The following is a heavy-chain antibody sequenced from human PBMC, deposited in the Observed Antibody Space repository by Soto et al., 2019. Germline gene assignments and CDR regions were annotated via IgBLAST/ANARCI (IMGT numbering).Heavy chain of an antibody. CDR2: ITSSGDFM. CDR3: VRAQGRGGYRQFDY. CDR1: EFTFSSYG. V-gene: IGHV3-21*01. J-gene: IGHJ4*02. D-gene: IGHD3-10*01. Sequence: EVQLVESGGGLVKREGSLRLSCAASEFTFSSYGMNWDRQAPGKGLEWVSSITSSGDFMYYADSVKGRFSMSSVNVKNSLYLQLHSLRAEHTARYYWVRAQGRGGYRQFDYWGQGTLVTVSS.